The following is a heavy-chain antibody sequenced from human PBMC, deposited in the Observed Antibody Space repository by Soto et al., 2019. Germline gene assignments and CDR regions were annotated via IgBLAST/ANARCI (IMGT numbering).Heavy chain of an antibody. Sequence: GGSLRLSCAASGFTFSSYGMHWVRQAPVKGLEWVAVIWYDGSNKYYADSVKGRFTISRDNSKNTLYLQMNSLRAEDTAVYYCARDHAGFSITSMAPERVFAYWAQGTLVTVSA. CDR1: GFTFSSYG. CDR2: IWYDGSNK. D-gene: IGHD3-10*01. CDR3: ARDHAGFSITSMAPERVFAY. J-gene: IGHJ4*02. V-gene: IGHV3-33*01.